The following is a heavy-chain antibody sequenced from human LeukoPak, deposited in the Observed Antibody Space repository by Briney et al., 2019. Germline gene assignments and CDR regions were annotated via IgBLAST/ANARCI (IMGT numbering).Heavy chain of an antibody. CDR3: ARDMSYHWFDP. J-gene: IGHJ5*02. V-gene: IGHV3-21*01. CDR2: ICSSSSYI. CDR1: GFTFSSYS. D-gene: IGHD3-10*01. Sequence: GGSLRLSCSASGFTFSSYSMNWVRQAPGKGVEWLSSICSSSSYIYYASSVKGRLTISIDNAKHSLYLQMNSLRAEDTAVYYCARDMSYHWFDPWGEGTLVTVSS.